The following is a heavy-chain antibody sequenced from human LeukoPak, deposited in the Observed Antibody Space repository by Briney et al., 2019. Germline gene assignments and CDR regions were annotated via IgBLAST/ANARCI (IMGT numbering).Heavy chain of an antibody. CDR1: GFTFDDYA. V-gene: IGHV3-9*03. J-gene: IGHJ3*02. CDR2: ISWNSGSI. Sequence: PGRSLRPSCAASGFTFDDYAMHWVRQAPGKGLEWVSGISWNSGSIGYADSVKGRFTISRDNAKNSLYLQMNSLRAEDMALYYCAKDAGAAAGSSRAFDIWGQGTMVTVSS. CDR3: AKDAGAAAGSSRAFDI. D-gene: IGHD6-13*01.